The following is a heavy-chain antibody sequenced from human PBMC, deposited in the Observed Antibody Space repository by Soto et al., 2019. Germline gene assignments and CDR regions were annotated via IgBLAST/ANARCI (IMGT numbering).Heavy chain of an antibody. V-gene: IGHV4-39*01. Sequence: QLQLQESGPGLVKPSETLSLTCTVSGGSISSSSYYWGWIRQPPGKGLGRIGSIYYSGSTYYNPSLKSRVTRSVDTSKNQFSLKLSSVTGADTAVYYCARPYQYYYDSSGYRDAFDIWGQGTMVTVSS. CDR1: GGSISSSSYY. CDR3: ARPYQYYYDSSGYRDAFDI. J-gene: IGHJ3*02. D-gene: IGHD3-22*01. CDR2: IYYSGST.